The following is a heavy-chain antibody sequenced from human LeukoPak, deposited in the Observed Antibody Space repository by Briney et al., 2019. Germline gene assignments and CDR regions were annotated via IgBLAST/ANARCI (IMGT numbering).Heavy chain of an antibody. V-gene: IGHV3-74*01. D-gene: IGHD1-14*01. CDR3: TTDRGSV. CDR1: GFTFSSYW. J-gene: IGHJ4*02. Sequence: GGSLRLSCAASGFTFSSYWMHWVRQAPGKGLVWVSRIHGDGSTTTYADSVKGRFTISRDNAKNTLYLQMNSLKSEDTAVYYCTTDRGSVWGQGTLVTVSS. CDR2: IHGDGSTT.